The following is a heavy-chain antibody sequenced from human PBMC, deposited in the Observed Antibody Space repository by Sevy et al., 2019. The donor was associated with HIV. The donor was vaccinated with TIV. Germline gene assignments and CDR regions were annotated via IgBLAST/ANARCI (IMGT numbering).Heavy chain of an antibody. J-gene: IGHJ5*02. Sequence: SETLSLTCTVSGGSISSGDYYWSWIRQPPGKGLEWIGYIYYSGSTYYNPSLKSRVTISVHTSKNQFSLKLSSVTAADTAVYYCARERYSYRGNWFDPWGQGTLVTVSS. V-gene: IGHV4-30-4*01. CDR3: ARERYSYRGNWFDP. CDR2: IYYSGST. CDR1: GGSISSGDYY. D-gene: IGHD5-18*01.